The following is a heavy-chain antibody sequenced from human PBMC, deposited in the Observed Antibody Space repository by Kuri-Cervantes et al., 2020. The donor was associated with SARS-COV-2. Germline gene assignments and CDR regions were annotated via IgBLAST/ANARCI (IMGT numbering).Heavy chain of an antibody. CDR3: ARLGTVPFDY. CDR1: GGSISSSSYY. V-gene: IGHV4-39*01. CDR2: IYYSGST. Sequence: GSLRLSCTVSGGSISSSSYYWGWIRQPPGKGLEWIGSIYYSGSTYYNPSLKSRVTISVDTSKNQFSLKLSSVTAADTAVYYCARLGTVPFDYWGQGTRVTGSS. D-gene: IGHD4-17*01. J-gene: IGHJ4*02.